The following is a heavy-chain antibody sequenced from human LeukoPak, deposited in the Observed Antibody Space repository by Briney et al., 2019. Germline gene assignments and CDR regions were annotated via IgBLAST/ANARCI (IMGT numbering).Heavy chain of an antibody. D-gene: IGHD3-3*02. V-gene: IGHV4-34*01. J-gene: IGHJ4*02. Sequence: SETLSLTCAVYGGSFSGYYWNWIRQPPGKGLEWIGEINHSGSTNYNPSLKSRVTISVDTSKNQFSLKLSSLTAADTAVYYCARLRRSRLAEFDYWGQGTLVTVSS. CDR3: ARLRRSRLAEFDY. CDR2: INHSGST. CDR1: GGSFSGYY.